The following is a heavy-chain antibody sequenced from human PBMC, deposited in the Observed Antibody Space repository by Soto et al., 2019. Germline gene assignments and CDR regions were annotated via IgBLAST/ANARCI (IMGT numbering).Heavy chain of an antibody. Sequence: SETLSLTCTVSGGSISSGGYYWSWIRQHPGKGLEWIGYIYYSGSTYYNPSLKSRVTISVDTSKNQFSLKLSSVTAADTAVYYCAGSLRDAAKTNWFDPWGQGTLVTVSS. J-gene: IGHJ5*02. CDR2: IYYSGST. CDR3: AGSLRDAAKTNWFDP. CDR1: GGSISSGGYY. V-gene: IGHV4-31*03. D-gene: IGHD5-18*01.